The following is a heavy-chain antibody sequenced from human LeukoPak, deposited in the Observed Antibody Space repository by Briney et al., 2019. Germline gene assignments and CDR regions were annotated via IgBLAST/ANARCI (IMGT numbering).Heavy chain of an antibody. CDR3: ARTAHYYYDSSGNFGY. Sequence: GGSLRLSCAASGFTFSSYSMNWVRQAPGKGLEWVSSISSSSSYIYYADSVKGRFTISRDNAKNSLYLQMNSLRAEDTAVYYCARTAHYYYDSSGNFGYWGQGTLVTVSS. D-gene: IGHD3-22*01. J-gene: IGHJ4*02. V-gene: IGHV3-21*01. CDR1: GFTFSSYS. CDR2: ISSSSSYI.